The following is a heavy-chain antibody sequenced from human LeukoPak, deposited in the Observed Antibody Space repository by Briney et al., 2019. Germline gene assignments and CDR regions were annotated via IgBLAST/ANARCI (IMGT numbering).Heavy chain of an antibody. CDR1: GGSFSGYY. Sequence: SETLSLTCAVYGGSFSGYYWSWIRQPPGKGLEWIGEINHSGSTNYNPSLKSRVTISVDTSKNQFPLKLSSVTAADTAVYYCARGTFNYYYYYGMDVWGQGTTVTVSS. CDR3: ARGTFNYYYYYGMDV. V-gene: IGHV4-34*01. J-gene: IGHJ6*02. CDR2: INHSGST.